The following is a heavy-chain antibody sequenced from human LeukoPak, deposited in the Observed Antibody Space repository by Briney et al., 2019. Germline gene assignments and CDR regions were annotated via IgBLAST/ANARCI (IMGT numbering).Heavy chain of an antibody. Sequence: ASVKVSCKASGYTFTGYYMHWVRQAPGQGLEWMGWINPNSGGTDYTQKFQGRVTMTRDTSISTAYMELSRLRSDDTAVYYCARGGSSGYYLPGYWGQGTLVTVSS. V-gene: IGHV1-2*02. D-gene: IGHD3-22*01. J-gene: IGHJ4*02. CDR1: GYTFTGYY. CDR2: INPNSGGT. CDR3: ARGGSSGYYLPGY.